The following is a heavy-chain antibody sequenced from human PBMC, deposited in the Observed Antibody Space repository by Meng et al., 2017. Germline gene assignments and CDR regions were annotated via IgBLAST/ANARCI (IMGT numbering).Heavy chain of an antibody. CDR3: ARDPAELLWFGESKNAFDI. V-gene: IGHV4-38-2*02. Sequence: SETLSLTCTVSGYSISSGYYWGWIRQPPGKGLEWIGSIYHSGSTYYNPSLKSRVTISVDTSKNQFSLKLSSVTAADTAVYYCARDPAELLWFGESKNAFDIWGQETMVTVSS. CDR2: IYHSGST. CDR1: GYSISSGYY. D-gene: IGHD3-10*01. J-gene: IGHJ3*02.